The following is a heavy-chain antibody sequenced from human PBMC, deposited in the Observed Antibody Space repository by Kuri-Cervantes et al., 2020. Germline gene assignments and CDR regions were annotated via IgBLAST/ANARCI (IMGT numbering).Heavy chain of an antibody. D-gene: IGHD5-18*01. J-gene: IGHJ4*02. Sequence: GGSLRLSCAASGFTFSSYSMSWVRQAPGKGLEWVANIKQDGSGKYYVDSVKGRFTISRDNAKNTLYLQMNRLRAEDTAVYYCARVLPSQGSGDSYGTLDYWGQGTLVTVSS. CDR3: ARVLPSQGSGDSYGTLDY. V-gene: IGHV3-7*01. CDR1: GFTFSSYS. CDR2: IKQDGSGK.